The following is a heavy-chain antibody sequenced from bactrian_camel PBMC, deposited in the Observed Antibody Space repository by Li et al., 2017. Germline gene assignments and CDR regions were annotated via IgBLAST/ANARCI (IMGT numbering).Heavy chain of an antibody. CDR3: VRDPTATIATMPYGY. Sequence: DVQLVESGGDLVQPGGSLRLSCAASGFSFSRYAMSWVRQAPGKGLEGVSGVNSGGSNTYYADSVKGRFTISRDNAKNTVYLLMNSLKSEDTAVYYCVRDPTATIATMPYGYWGQGTQVTVS. V-gene: IGHV3S31*01. J-gene: IGHJ4*01. CDR1: GFSFSRYA. D-gene: IGHD4*01. CDR2: VNSGGSNT.